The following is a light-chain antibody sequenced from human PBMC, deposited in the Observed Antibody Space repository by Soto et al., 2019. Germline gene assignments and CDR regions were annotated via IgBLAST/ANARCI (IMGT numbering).Light chain of an antibody. CDR1: QSVSSY. CDR3: QQYHNWPPIT. V-gene: IGKV3D-15*01. Sequence: EIVLTQSPATLSLSPGERTTLSCGASQSVSSYLAWYQQKPGQAPRLLIYGASTRATGIPARFSGSGSGTEFTLTISNLQSEDFAVYFCQQYHNWPPITFGQGTRLEIK. CDR2: GAS. J-gene: IGKJ5*01.